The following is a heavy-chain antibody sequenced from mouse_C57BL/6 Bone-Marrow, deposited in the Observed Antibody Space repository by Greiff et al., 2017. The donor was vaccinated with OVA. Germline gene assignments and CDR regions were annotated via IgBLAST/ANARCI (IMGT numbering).Heavy chain of an antibody. CDR2: IRNKANGYTT. CDR1: GFTFTDYY. CDR3: AALLWYFDV. D-gene: IGHD3-3*01. Sequence: EVQLQESGGGLVQPGGSLSLSCAASGFTFTDYYMSWVRQPPGKALEWLGFIRNKANGYTTEYSASVKGRFTISRDNSQSILYLQMNALRAEDSATYYCAALLWYFDVWGTGTTVTVSS. J-gene: IGHJ1*03. V-gene: IGHV7-3*01.